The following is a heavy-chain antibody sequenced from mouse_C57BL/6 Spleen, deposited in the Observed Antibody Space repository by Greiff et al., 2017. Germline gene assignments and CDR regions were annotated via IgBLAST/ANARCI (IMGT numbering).Heavy chain of an antibody. CDR3: AISGTVVEDWYFDV. J-gene: IGHJ1*03. D-gene: IGHD1-1*01. CDR2: INPGSGGT. Sequence: VQLQQSGAELVRPGTSVKVSCKASGYAFTNYLIEWVKQRPGQGLEWIGVINPGSGGTNYNEKFKGKATLTADKSSSTAYMQLSSLTSEDSAVYFCAISGTVVEDWYFDVWGTGTTVTVSS. V-gene: IGHV1-54*01. CDR1: GYAFTNYL.